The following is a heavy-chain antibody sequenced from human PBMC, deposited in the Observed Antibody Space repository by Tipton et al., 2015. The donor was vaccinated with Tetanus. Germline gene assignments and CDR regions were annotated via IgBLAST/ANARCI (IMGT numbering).Heavy chain of an antibody. CDR2: LNPKSGSA. CDR1: GYTFTSYG. CDR3: ASGSSIRHGLDV. J-gene: IGHJ6*02. D-gene: IGHD2-2*01. Sequence: QLVQSGAEVKKPGASVKVSCKASGYTFTSYGLNWVRKAAGRGFEWMGWLNPKSGSAAYAPRFQGRVTMTTNTSMTTAFMEVASLTYEDTAVYYCASGSSIRHGLDVWGHGTSVTVSS. V-gene: IGHV1-8*02.